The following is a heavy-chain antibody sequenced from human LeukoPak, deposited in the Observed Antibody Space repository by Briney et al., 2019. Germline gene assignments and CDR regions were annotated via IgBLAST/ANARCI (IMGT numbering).Heavy chain of an antibody. Sequence: ASVKVSCKASGYTFTSYYMHWVRQVPGQGLEWMGIINPGRGNTNYAQNFHGRVTLTRDTSTSTIYMKLSSLRSEDTAVYYCARDRDWGSSDPFDYWGQGTLVTVSS. CDR1: GYTFTSYY. D-gene: IGHD7-27*01. J-gene: IGHJ4*02. CDR3: ARDRDWGSSDPFDY. CDR2: INPGRGNT. V-gene: IGHV1-46*01.